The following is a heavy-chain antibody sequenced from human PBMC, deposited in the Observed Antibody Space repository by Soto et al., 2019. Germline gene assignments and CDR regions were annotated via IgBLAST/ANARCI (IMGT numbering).Heavy chain of an antibody. D-gene: IGHD6-19*01. CDR2: IYTSGST. CDR1: GGSISSYY. J-gene: IGHJ4*02. Sequence: SETLSLTCTVSGGSISSYYWRWIRQPAGKGLEWIGRIYTSGSTNYNPSLKSRVTMSVDTSKNQFSLKLSSVTAADTAVYYCARTGYSSGWYVFDYWGQGTLVTVSS. CDR3: ARTGYSSGWYVFDY. V-gene: IGHV4-4*07.